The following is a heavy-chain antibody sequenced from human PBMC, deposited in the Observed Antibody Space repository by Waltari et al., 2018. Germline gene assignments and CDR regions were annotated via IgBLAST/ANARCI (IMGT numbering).Heavy chain of an antibody. D-gene: IGHD2-15*01. J-gene: IGHJ4*02. CDR1: GFTFSNYA. CDR2: ISGGGGST. Sequence: VQLLESGGGLVQPGGSLRLSCAASGFTFSNYAMNWVRQAPGKGLEWVAHISGGGGSTHYADSGKGRFTISRDNSKNTLYLQMNSLRGEDTAVYYCAKDLGYCSGGSCYWDYWGQGTLVTVSS. V-gene: IGHV3-23*01. CDR3: AKDLGYCSGGSCYWDY.